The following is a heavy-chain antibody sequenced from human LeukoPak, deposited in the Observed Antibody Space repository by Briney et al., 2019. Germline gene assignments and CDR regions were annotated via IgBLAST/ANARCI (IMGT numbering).Heavy chain of an antibody. V-gene: IGHV1-3*01. D-gene: IGHD4-17*01. J-gene: IGHJ3*02. CDR2: INAGNGNT. Sequence: ASVKVSCKASGYTFTSYAMHWVRQAPGQRLEWMGWINAGNGNTKYSQKFQGRVTITRDTSASTAYMELSSLRSEDTAVYYCARLTTVKDAFDIWGQGTMVTVSS. CDR1: GYTFTSYA. CDR3: ARLTTVKDAFDI.